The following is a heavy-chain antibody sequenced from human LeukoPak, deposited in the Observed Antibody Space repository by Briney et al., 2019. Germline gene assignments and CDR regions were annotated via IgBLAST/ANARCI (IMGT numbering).Heavy chain of an antibody. CDR2: MYYSGTT. CDR3: ASHHTILYYFDY. CDR1: GGSITTSRYY. J-gene: IGHJ4*02. D-gene: IGHD5-24*01. Sequence: KTSESLSPACTVSGGSITTSRYYWGWIRQPPGKGLEWIGSMYYSGTTYYSPSLKSRVTISVDTSKNKFSLRLSSVTAADTAVYYCASHHTILYYFDYWGQGTLVTVSS. V-gene: IGHV4-39*01.